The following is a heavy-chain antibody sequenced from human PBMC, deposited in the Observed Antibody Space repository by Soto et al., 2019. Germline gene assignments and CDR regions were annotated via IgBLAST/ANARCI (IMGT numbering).Heavy chain of an antibody. D-gene: IGHD1-26*01. Sequence: SETLSLTCTVSGGSISSSSYYWGWIRQPPGKGLEWIGSIYYSGSTYYNPSLKSRVTISVDTSKNQFSLKLSSVTAADTAVYYCARHGSISYWGQGTLVTAPQ. V-gene: IGHV4-39*01. CDR3: ARHGSISY. J-gene: IGHJ4*02. CDR1: GGSISSSSYY. CDR2: IYYSGST.